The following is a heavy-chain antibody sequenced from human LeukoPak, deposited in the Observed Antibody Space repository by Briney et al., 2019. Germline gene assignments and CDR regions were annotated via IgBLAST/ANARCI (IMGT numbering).Heavy chain of an antibody. V-gene: IGHV3-23*01. Sequence: GGSLRLSCAASGFTFSSYAMSWVRQAPGKGLEWVSPISGSGGITYYADSVKGRFTISRDNSKNTLYLQMNSLRAEDTATYYCAKDASGSYCPDYWGQGTLVTVSS. CDR3: AKDASGSYCPDY. CDR1: GFTFSSYA. D-gene: IGHD1-26*01. CDR2: ISGSGGIT. J-gene: IGHJ4*02.